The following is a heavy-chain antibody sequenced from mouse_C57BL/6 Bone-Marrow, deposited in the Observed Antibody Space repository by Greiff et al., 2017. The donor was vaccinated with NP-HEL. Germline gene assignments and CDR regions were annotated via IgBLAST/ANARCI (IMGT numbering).Heavy chain of an antibody. D-gene: IGHD1-1*01. V-gene: IGHV1-59*01. CDR3: AGYYGSSYLYAMDY. CDR2: IDPSDSYT. J-gene: IGHJ4*01. CDR1: GYTFTSYW. Sequence: QVQLQQPGAELVRPGTSVKLSCKASGYTFTSYWMHWVKQRPGQGLEWIGVIDPSDSYTNYNQKFKGKATLTVDTSSSTAYMQLSSLTSEDSAVYYCAGYYGSSYLYAMDYWGQGTSVTVSS.